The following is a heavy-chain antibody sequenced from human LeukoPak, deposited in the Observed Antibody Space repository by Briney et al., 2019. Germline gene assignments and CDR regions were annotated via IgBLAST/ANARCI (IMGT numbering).Heavy chain of an antibody. CDR3: ARVGRLFRFFDY. D-gene: IGHD3-3*01. CDR2: IYYSEST. V-gene: IGHV4-59*08. Sequence: SETLSLTCTVSGGSISSYYWSWIRQPPGKGLEWIGYIYYSESTNYNPSLQSRVTISVDMSKTQFSLKLSSVTAADTAVYYCARVGRLFRFFDYWGQGTLVTVSS. J-gene: IGHJ4*02. CDR1: GGSISSYY.